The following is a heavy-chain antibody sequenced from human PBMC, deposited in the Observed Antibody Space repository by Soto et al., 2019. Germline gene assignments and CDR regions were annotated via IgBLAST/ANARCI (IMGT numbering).Heavy chain of an antibody. CDR3: ARLAAAGIDDSFVI. Sequence: SETLSLTCTVSGGSISSSSYYWGWIRQPPGKGLEWIGYIYYSGSTNYNPSLKSRVTISVDTSKNQFSLKLSSVTAADTAVYYCARLAAAGIDDSFVIRRQGTMVTVSS. D-gene: IGHD6-13*01. CDR2: IYYSGST. J-gene: IGHJ3*02. V-gene: IGHV4-61*05. CDR1: GGSISSSSYY.